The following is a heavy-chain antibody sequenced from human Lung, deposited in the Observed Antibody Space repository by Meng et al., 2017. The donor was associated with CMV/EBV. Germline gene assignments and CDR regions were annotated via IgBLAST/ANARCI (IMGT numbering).Heavy chain of an antibody. CDR1: GGSISRGGYS. CDR3: ARASYGSGSPLGESWFDP. Sequence: QVQLQGSGHGLVKPSQTLSLPCTVPGGSISRGGYSWSWIRQHPGKGLEWIGYIHSSGSTYYNPSLRSRLTISVDTSKNQFSLKLSSVTAADTAVYYCARASYGSGSPLGESWFDPWGQGTLVTVSS. D-gene: IGHD3-10*01. CDR2: IHSSGST. J-gene: IGHJ5*02. V-gene: IGHV4-31*03.